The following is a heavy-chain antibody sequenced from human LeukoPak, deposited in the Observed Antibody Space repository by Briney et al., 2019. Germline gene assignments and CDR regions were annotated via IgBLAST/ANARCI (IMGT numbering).Heavy chain of an antibody. J-gene: IGHJ6*03. CDR3: AKDQKRGYSYGYLFYYYYMDV. CDR1: GFTFSSYW. Sequence: TGGSLRLSCAASGFTFSSYWMSWVRQAPGKGLEWVANIKQDGREKYYVDSVKGRFTISRDNSKNTLYLQMNSLRAEDTAVYYCAKDQKRGYSYGYLFYYYYMDVWGKGTTVTISS. CDR2: IKQDGREK. V-gene: IGHV3-7*01. D-gene: IGHD5-18*01.